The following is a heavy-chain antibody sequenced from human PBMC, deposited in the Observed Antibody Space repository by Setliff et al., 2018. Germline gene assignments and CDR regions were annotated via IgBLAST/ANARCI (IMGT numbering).Heavy chain of an antibody. D-gene: IGHD1-26*01. Sequence: ETLSLTCAVYGGSFSGYYWNWNRQDPGKGLEWVSGISDDSGNSAYYAAPVKGRFTISRDNSKNTVYVQMNSLRAEDTAVYYCAKDGGGTYYSRSDYWGQGTLVTVSS. J-gene: IGHJ4*02. CDR1: GGSFSGYY. V-gene: IGHV3-23*01. CDR3: AKDGGGTYYSRSDY. CDR2: ISDDSGNSA.